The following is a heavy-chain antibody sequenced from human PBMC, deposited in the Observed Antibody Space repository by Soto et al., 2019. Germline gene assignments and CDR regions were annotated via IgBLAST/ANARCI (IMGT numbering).Heavy chain of an antibody. Sequence: PSXTLSLTCTVSGGSISIGDYYWSWIRQPXXXGMXXIAXXXXXXXQXXPPXXXSRVTTPVDRSKKQFSLKLSSVTAADTAVYYCARVSSAYYFDY. J-gene: IGHJ6*01. CDR3: ARVSSAYYFDY. CDR2: XXXXXXQ. V-gene: IGHV4-30-4*01. D-gene: IGHD3-22*01. CDR1: GGSISIGDYY.